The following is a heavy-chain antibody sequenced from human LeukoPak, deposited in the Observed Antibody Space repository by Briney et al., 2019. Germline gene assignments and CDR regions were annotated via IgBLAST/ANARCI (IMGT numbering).Heavy chain of an antibody. V-gene: IGHV3-23*01. CDR1: GFTFSTYA. CDR2: IRGSGGST. CDR3: AKKIHYGDYDYYYGMDV. D-gene: IGHD4-17*01. Sequence: GGSLRLSCAGSGFTFSTYAMTWVRQAPGKGLEWVSGIRGSGGSTYYADSVKGLFTISRDISTNTLYLQMNSLRAEDTALYYCAKKIHYGDYDYYYGMDVWGQGTTVTVSS. J-gene: IGHJ6*02.